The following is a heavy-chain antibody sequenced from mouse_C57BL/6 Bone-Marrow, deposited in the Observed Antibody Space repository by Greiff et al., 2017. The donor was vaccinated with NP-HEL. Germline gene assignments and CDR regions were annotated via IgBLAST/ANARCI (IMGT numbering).Heavy chain of an antibody. V-gene: IGHV5-16*01. CDR3: AREAYWYFDV. CDR2: INYDGIST. J-gene: IGHJ1*03. CDR1: GFTFSDYY. Sequence: EVMLVESEGGLVQPGSSMKLSCTASGFTFSDYYMAWVRQVPEKGLEWVANINYDGISTSYLDSLKSRFIISRDNAKNILYLQMSSLKSEDTATYYCAREAYWYFDVWGTGTTVTVSS.